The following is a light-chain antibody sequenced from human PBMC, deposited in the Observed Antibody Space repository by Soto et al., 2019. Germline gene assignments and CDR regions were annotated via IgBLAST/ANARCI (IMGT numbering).Light chain of an antibody. V-gene: IGKV1-12*01. CDR1: QGIGSW. CDR3: QQANSFPIT. Sequence: IQMTQSPSSVSASVGDRVTITGRASQGIGSWLACYQQQPRKAPHLLLYTVSSLQSGVPSRCSGSGSGTDFTLTISSLQPEDCAIYFCQQANSFPITFGQGTRLENK. CDR2: TVS. J-gene: IGKJ5*01.